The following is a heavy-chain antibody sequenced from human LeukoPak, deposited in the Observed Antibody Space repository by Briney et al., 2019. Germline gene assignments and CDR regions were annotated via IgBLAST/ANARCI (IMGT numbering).Heavy chain of an antibody. CDR1: GFTFSSSA. Sequence: GGSLRLSCAASGFTFSSSAMSWVLQAPGKGLEWVSTISGSGGSTHYADSVKGWFTISRDNSKNTLFLQMNSLRAEDTAVYYCAKGGVLLWFGESPDAFDIWGQGTMVTVSS. J-gene: IGHJ3*02. CDR3: AKGGVLLWFGESPDAFDI. CDR2: ISGSGGST. D-gene: IGHD3-10*01. V-gene: IGHV3-23*01.